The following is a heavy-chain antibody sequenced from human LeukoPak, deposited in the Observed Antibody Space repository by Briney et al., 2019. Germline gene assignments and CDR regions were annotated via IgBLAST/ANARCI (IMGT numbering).Heavy chain of an antibody. D-gene: IGHD3-10*01. J-gene: IGHJ5*02. CDR1: GGTFSSYA. CDR2: IIPIFGTA. Sequence: SVKVSCKDSGGTFSSYAMSWVRHAPGQGLEWMGGIIPIFGTANYAQKFQGRVTITADESTSTAYMELSSLRSEDTAVYYCARDRDYYGSGSYYWFDPWGQGTLVTVSS. V-gene: IGHV1-69*01. CDR3: ARDRDYYGSGSYYWFDP.